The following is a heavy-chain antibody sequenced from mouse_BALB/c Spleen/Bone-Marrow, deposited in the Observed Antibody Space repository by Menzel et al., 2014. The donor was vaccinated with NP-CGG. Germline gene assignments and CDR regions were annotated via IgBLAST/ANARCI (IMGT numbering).Heavy chain of an antibody. D-gene: IGHD2-3*01. CDR3: ARPDGSPYAMDY. Sequence: EVNLVESGGGLVQPRGSLKLSCAASGFDFSRYWMSWVRQAPGKGLKWIGEINPDSSTINYTPSLKDKFIISRDNAKNTLYLQMSKVRSEDTALYYCARPDGSPYAMDYWGQGTSVTVSS. CDR1: GFDFSRYW. CDR2: INPDSSTI. J-gene: IGHJ4*01. V-gene: IGHV4-1*02.